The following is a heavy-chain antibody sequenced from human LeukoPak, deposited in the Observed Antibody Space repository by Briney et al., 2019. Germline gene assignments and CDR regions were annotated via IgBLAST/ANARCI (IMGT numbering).Heavy chain of an antibody. D-gene: IGHD3-3*01. CDR2: ISAYNGNT. Sequence: ASVKVSCKASGYTFTSYGISWVRQAPGQGLEWMGWISAYNGNTNYAQKLQGRVTMTTDTSTSTAYMELRSLRSDDTAVYYCARGGYDIWSGYYTGNWFDPWGQGTLVTVSS. CDR3: ARGGYDIWSGYYTGNWFDP. J-gene: IGHJ5*02. V-gene: IGHV1-18*01. CDR1: GYTFTSYG.